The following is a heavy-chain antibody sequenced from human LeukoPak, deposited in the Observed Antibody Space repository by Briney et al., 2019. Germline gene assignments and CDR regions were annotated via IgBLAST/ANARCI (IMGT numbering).Heavy chain of an antibody. D-gene: IGHD3-10*01. CDR1: GYRFTDYS. CDR3: AREGREFGPHKLAGFDY. J-gene: IGHJ4*02. CDR2: IKPNGGDA. Sequence: ASVKVSCKASGYRFTDYSIHWVRQAPGQGLECMGWIKPNGGDATYAQKFQGRVAMTRDTSITTAYMELSGLRSDDTAMYYCAREGREFGPHKLAGFDYWGQGTLVTVSS. V-gene: IGHV1-2*02.